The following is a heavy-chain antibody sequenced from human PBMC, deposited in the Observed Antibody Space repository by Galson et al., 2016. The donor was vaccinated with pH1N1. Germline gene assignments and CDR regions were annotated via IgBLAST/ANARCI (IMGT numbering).Heavy chain of an antibody. CDR1: GFTFSSYW. CDR3: ARDKGSGWNYYFDY. D-gene: IGHD6-19*01. J-gene: IGHJ4*02. V-gene: IGHV3-7*01. Sequence: SLRLSCAASGFTFSSYWMSWVRQAPGKGLEWVANIKQDGSEKYYVDSVKGRFTISRDNAKNSLYLQMNSLRAEDTAVYYCARDKGSGWNYYFDYWGQGTLVTVSS. CDR2: IKQDGSEK.